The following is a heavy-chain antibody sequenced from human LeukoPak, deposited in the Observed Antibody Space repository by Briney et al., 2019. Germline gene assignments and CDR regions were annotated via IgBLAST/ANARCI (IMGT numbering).Heavy chain of an antibody. CDR3: AKDAQGEGGLTHVDC. V-gene: IGHV3-23*01. D-gene: IGHD3-16*01. CDR2: ISGSGVST. CDR1: GFTFSNYA. Sequence: GGSLRLSCAASGFTFSNYAVSWVRQAPGKGLEWVSGISGSGVSTYYADSVKGRFTISSDNSKNALYLQMNSLRAEDTAVYYCAKDAQGEGGLTHVDCWGQGTLVTVSS. J-gene: IGHJ4*02.